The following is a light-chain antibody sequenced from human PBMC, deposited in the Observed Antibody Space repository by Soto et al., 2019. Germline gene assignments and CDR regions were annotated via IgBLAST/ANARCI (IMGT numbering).Light chain of an antibody. Sequence: QSVLTQAASVSGSPGQSITISCTGTSSDVGGYNYVSWYQQHPGKGPNLIIYDVTNRPSGVSNRFSGSKSGNTASLTISGLQAEDEADYYCGSYSSTTTLVFGGGTKLTVL. CDR3: GSYSSTTTLV. J-gene: IGLJ2*01. V-gene: IGLV2-14*01. CDR1: SSDVGGYNY. CDR2: DVT.